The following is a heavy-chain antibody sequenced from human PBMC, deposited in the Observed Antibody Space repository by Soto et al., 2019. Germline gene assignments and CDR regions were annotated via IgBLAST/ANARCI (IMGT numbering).Heavy chain of an antibody. Sequence: PGGSLRLSCAASGFTFSSYAMHWVRQAPGKGLEWVAVISYDGSNKYYADSVKGRFTISRDNSKNTLYLQMNSLRAEDTAVYHCARDPCSGGSCYPSAFDYWGQGTLVTVSS. CDR2: ISYDGSNK. D-gene: IGHD2-15*01. V-gene: IGHV3-30-3*01. CDR3: ARDPCSGGSCYPSAFDY. J-gene: IGHJ4*02. CDR1: GFTFSSYA.